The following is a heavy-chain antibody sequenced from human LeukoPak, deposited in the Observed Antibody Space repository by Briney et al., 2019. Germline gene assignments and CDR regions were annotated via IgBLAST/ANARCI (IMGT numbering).Heavy chain of an antibody. CDR1: GFSFSRSY. J-gene: IGHJ4*02. Sequence: GGSLRLSCAASGFSFSRSYMNWVRQAPGKGLEWVATIKQDGVDKYYVDSVKGRFTISRDTAKNSLFLQMNSLRAEDTAVYYCARDPSRYALDYWGQGTLVTVSS. D-gene: IGHD5-12*01. CDR2: IKQDGVDK. CDR3: ARDPSRYALDY. V-gene: IGHV3-7*01.